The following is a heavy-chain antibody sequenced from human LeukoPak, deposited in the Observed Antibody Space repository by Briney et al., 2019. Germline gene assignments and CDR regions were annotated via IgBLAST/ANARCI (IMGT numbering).Heavy chain of an antibody. D-gene: IGHD6-6*01. Sequence: SETLSLTCTVSGGSISSGSYYWSWIRQPAGKGLEWIGRIYTSGSTNCNPSLKSRVTISVDTSKNQFPLKLSSVTAADTAVYYCARESIVPHYYYYMDVGGKGTTVTVSS. J-gene: IGHJ6*03. CDR1: GGSISSGSYY. CDR3: ARESIVPHYYYYMDV. CDR2: IYTSGST. V-gene: IGHV4-61*02.